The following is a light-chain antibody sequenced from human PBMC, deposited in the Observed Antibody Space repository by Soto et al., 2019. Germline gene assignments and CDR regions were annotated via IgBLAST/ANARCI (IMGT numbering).Light chain of an antibody. CDR3: CSYAPSRTLL. CDR2: EGI. Sequence: QSALTQPASVSGSPGESITISCTGTSSDVGTYNLVTWYQQHPGRVPKLILYEGIKRPSGVSSRFSASKSGNTASLTISGLQAEDEADYFCCSYAPSRTLLFGGGTKLTVL. V-gene: IGLV2-23*01. J-gene: IGLJ2*01. CDR1: SSDVGTYNL.